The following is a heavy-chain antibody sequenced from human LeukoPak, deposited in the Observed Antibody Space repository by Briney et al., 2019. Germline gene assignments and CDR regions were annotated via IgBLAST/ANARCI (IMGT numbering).Heavy chain of an antibody. D-gene: IGHD6-19*01. CDR3: ARGNPYSSGWSFDS. CDR1: GGSIGSYY. Sequence: PSETLSLTCTVSGGSIGSYYWNWIRQSAGGGLEWIGRIYATGSSNYNPSLQGRVTMSVDTSKNQFSLKVNSVTATDTATYYCARGNPYSSGWSFDSWGQGTQVTVSS. V-gene: IGHV4-4*07. J-gene: IGHJ4*02. CDR2: IYATGSS.